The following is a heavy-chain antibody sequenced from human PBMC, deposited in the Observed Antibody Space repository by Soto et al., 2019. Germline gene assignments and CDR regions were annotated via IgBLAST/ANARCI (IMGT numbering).Heavy chain of an antibody. CDR2: ISPSGNS. Sequence: QVQLQESGPGLVKPSGTLSLTCAVSGASISDSKWWTWFRQSPGKGLEWIGEISPSGNSNYNPSLKGRVNISVDKSKNQCSLQLTSVTAADTAIYYCANKGGTSYFNWGQGTLVTVSS. V-gene: IGHV4-4*02. D-gene: IGHD3-16*01. CDR3: ANKGGTSYFN. J-gene: IGHJ4*02. CDR1: GASISDSKW.